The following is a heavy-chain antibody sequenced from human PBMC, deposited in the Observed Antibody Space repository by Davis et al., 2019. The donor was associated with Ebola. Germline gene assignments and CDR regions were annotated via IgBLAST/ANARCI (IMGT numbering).Heavy chain of an antibody. CDR1: GGSISSYY. J-gene: IGHJ5*02. V-gene: IGHV4-59*08. CDR2: MHYSGYT. Sequence: MPSETLSLTCTVSGGSISSYYWSWIRQPPGKGLEWIAYMHYSGYTYYDPSLKSRVTISLDTSKNQFSLKLTSVTAADTAVYYCARGPPFDPWGQGTLVTVSS. CDR3: ARGPPFDP.